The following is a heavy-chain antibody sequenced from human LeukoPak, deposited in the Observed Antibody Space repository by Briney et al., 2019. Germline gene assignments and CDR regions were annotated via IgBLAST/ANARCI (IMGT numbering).Heavy chain of an antibody. CDR1: GGSISSGGYY. J-gene: IGHJ3*02. V-gene: IGHV4-31*03. Sequence: PSETLSLTCTVSGGSISSGGYYWSWIRQHPGKGLEWIGYIYYSGSTYYNPSLKSRVTISVDTSKNQFSLKLSSVTAADTAVYYCARGGGAATGAFDIWGQGTTVTVSS. CDR3: ARGGGAATGAFDI. D-gene: IGHD6-25*01. CDR2: IYYSGST.